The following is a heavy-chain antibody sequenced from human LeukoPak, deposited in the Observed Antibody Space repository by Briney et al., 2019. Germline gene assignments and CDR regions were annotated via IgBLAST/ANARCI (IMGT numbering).Heavy chain of an antibody. V-gene: IGHV4-59*01. Sequence: PSETLSLTCAVSSDSISSYYWSWVRQPPGKGLEWIGYINYSGSTKYNPSLKSRVTMSVDTSKNQFSLKLSSVTAADTAVYYRVRFDNWGYYFDYWGQGTLVTVSS. J-gene: IGHJ4*02. CDR3: VRFDNWGYYFDY. CDR2: INYSGST. CDR1: SDSISSYY. D-gene: IGHD7-27*01.